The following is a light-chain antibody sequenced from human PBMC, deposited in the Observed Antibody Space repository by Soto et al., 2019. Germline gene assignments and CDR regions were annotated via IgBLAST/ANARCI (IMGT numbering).Light chain of an antibody. CDR3: ATWDSSLSAFA. CDR2: DND. Sequence: QSVLTQPPSVSAAPGQKVTISCSGSSSNIGGNYVSWYQQLPTTAPKPLIYDNDKRPSGIPDRFSGSQSGTSATLGITGLRPGHEADYYCATWDSSLSAFAFGPGTKLTVL. CDR1: SSNIGGNY. J-gene: IGLJ1*01. V-gene: IGLV1-51*01.